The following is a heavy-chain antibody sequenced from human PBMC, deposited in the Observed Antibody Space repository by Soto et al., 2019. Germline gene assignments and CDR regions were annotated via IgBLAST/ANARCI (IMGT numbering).Heavy chain of an antibody. J-gene: IGHJ4*02. CDR1: GGSISSYNW. CDR3: AGRGTGTSPPGY. Sequence: QVQLQESGPGLVKPSGTLSLTCAVSGGSISSYNWWIWVRQSPGKGLEWIGEVYHGGSTNYNPSLKSRVTISSDNSKNQFSLKLTSVTAADTAVYYCAGRGTGTSPPGYWGQGTLVTVSS. D-gene: IGHD2-2*01. CDR2: VYHGGST. V-gene: IGHV4-4*02.